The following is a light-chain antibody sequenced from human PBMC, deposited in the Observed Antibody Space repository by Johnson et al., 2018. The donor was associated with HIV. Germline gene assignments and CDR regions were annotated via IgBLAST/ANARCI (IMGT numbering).Light chain of an antibody. Sequence: QSVLTQPPSVSAAPGQKVTISCSGSSSDIGKNYVSWYQQLPGTAPKLLVYDNNKRPSGIPDRFSGSKSGTSATLGITGLQTGDEAEYYCGTWDSSLRVGFFGTGTKVTVL. CDR2: DNN. V-gene: IGLV1-51*01. J-gene: IGLJ1*01. CDR3: GTWDSSLRVGF. CDR1: SSDIGKNY.